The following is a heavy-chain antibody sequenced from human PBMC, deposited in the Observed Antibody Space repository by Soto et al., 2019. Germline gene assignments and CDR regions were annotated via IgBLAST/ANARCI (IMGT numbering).Heavy chain of an antibody. D-gene: IGHD2-15*01. CDR1: GYTFTSYY. Sequence: QVQLVQSGAEVKKPGASVKVSCKASGYTFTSYYMHWVRQAPGQGLEWMGIINPSGGSTSYAQKFQGKVTMTRDTSTRTVSMELSSLRSEDTAVYYCARAGGTNYSSYGMDVWAKGPRSPSP. V-gene: IGHV1-46*03. J-gene: IGHJ6*02. CDR3: ARAGGTNYSSYGMDV. CDR2: INPSGGST.